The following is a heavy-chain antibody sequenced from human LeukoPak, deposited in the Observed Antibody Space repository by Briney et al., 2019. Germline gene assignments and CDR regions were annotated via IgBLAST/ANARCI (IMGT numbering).Heavy chain of an antibody. D-gene: IGHD2-15*01. CDR2: IYYSGST. J-gene: IGHJ4*02. CDR3: ARQVVAAATTFDY. CDR1: GGSISSYY. V-gene: IGHV4-59*08. Sequence: SETLSLTCTVSGGSISSYYWSWIRQPPGKGLEWIGYIYYSGSTNYNPSLKSRVTISVDTSKNQFSLKVNSVTAADTAVYYCARQVVAAATTFDYWGQGTLVTVSS.